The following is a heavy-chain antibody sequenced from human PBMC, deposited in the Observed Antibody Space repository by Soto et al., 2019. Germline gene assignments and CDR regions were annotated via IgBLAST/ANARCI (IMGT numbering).Heavy chain of an antibody. D-gene: IGHD2-2*01. J-gene: IGHJ6*02. Sequence: GGSLRISCAASGFTFSSDGMHGVRQAPGKGLEWVAVICYDGSNKYYADSVKGRFTISRDNSKNTLYLQMNSLRAEDTAVYYFAREGSVVPAANYGMDFWGQGTTVTVS. CDR1: GFTFSSDG. CDR2: ICYDGSNK. V-gene: IGHV3-33*01. CDR3: AREGSVVPAANYGMDF.